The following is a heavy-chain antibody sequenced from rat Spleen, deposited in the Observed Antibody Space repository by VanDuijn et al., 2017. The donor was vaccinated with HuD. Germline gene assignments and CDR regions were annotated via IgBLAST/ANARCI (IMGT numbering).Heavy chain of an antibody. CDR1: GFPLTSNS. D-gene: IGHD5-1*01. J-gene: IGHJ4*01. CDR3: ARAPGNGYVMDA. CDR2: IWGDGST. V-gene: IGHV2-1*01. Sequence: QVQLKESGPGLVQPSQTLSLTCTVSGFPLTSNSVHWVRQPPGKGLEWMGGIWGDGSTDYNSALKSRLSISRDTSKSQVFLKMNSLQTDDTAIYFCARAPGNGYVMDAWGQGASVTVSS.